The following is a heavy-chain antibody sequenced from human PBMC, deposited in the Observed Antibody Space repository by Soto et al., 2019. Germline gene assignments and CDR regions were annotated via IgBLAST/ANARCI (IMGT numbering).Heavy chain of an antibody. V-gene: IGHV4-31*03. D-gene: IGHD3-9*01. J-gene: IGHJ4*02. CDR1: GGSITSGGYY. CDR3: ARAQRYFHILTGSYYFDY. Sequence: PSETLSLTCTVSGGSITSGGYYCSWIRQHPGKGLEWIGYIDYSGSTDYNPSLKSRVTISVDTSKNLFSLKVSSVTAADTAVYYCARAQRYFHILTGSYYFDYWGQGTLVTVSS. CDR2: IDYSGST.